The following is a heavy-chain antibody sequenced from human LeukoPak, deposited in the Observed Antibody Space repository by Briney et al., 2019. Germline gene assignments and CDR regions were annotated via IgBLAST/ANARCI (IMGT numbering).Heavy chain of an antibody. CDR2: ISGDAVTS. CDR1: GFTFKNYA. D-gene: IGHD4-17*01. CDR3: AKGATGTTVTTDY. V-gene: IGHV3-23*01. J-gene: IGHJ4*02. Sequence: QSGGSLRLSCAASGFTFKNYAMNWVRQSPGQGLEWVSTISGDAVTSWYADSVKGRFTISRDNSKNTLYLQMNSLRAEDTAVYYCAKGATGTTVTTDYWGQGTLVTVSS.